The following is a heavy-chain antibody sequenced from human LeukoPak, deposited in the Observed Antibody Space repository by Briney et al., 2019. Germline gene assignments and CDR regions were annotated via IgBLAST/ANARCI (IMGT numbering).Heavy chain of an antibody. CDR3: TSFSASPPQCSSTSCYVIDE. Sequence: GGSLRLSCAASGFTFSSYWMHWVRQAPGKGLVWVSPINSDGSSTTYADSVKGRFTISRDNAKNTLYLQMNSLRAEDTAMYYCTSFSASPPQCSSTSCYVIDEWSQGSLVTVSS. CDR1: GFTFSSYW. J-gene: IGHJ4*01. CDR2: INSDGSST. V-gene: IGHV3-74*01. D-gene: IGHD2-2*01.